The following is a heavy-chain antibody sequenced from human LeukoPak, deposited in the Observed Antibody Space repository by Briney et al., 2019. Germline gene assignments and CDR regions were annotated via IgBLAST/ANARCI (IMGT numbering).Heavy chain of an antibody. CDR3: ARDRGYSYGPFDY. V-gene: IGHV3-30*04. J-gene: IGHJ4*02. CDR1: GFTFSSYA. CDR2: ISYDGSNK. Sequence: GGSLSLYCAASGFTFSSYAMHWVGQAPGKGLEWVAVISYDGSNKYYADSVKGRFTISRDNSKNTLYLQMNSLRAEDTAVYYCARDRGYSYGPFDYWGQGTLVTVFS. D-gene: IGHD5-18*01.